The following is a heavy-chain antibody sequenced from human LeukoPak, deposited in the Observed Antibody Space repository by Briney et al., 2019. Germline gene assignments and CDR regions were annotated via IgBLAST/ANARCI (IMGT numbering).Heavy chain of an antibody. J-gene: IGHJ4*02. D-gene: IGHD2-21*02. V-gene: IGHV3-64*01. CDR3: LRGGRLPDY. Sequence: TGGSLRLSCAASGFSFGSYTLNWVCQAPGKGLQYVSITSDNGYGRYYANSVKGRFTISRDNSNNTRYLQMDSLRPEDTGVYYCLRGGRLPDYWGQGTLVTVSS. CDR2: TSDNGYGR. CDR1: GFSFGSYT.